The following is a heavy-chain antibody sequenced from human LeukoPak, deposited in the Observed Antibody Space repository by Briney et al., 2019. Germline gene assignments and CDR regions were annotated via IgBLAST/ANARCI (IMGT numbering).Heavy chain of an antibody. CDR3: ARDRGSYGDFRFDY. V-gene: IGHV3-33*01. CDR1: GFTFSSYG. J-gene: IGHJ4*02. Sequence: GGSLRLSCAASGFTFSSYGMHWVRQAPGKGLEWVAVIWYDGSNKYYADSVKGRFTISRDNSKNTLYLQMNSLRAEDTAVYYCARDRGSYGDFRFDYWGQGTLVTVSS. D-gene: IGHD4-17*01. CDR2: IWYDGSNK.